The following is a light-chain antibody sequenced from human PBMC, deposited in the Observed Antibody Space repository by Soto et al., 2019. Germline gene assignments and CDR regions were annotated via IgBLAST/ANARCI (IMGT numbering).Light chain of an antibody. CDR2: GAS. CDR3: QQHGSSPWM. V-gene: IGKV3-20*01. J-gene: IGKJ1*01. CDR1: QSVSSNY. Sequence: EVVLTQSPGTLSLSPGERATLSCRASQSVSSNYVAWYQQIPGQTPRLLIYGASSRATGIPDRCSGSGSGTDFTLTISRLEPEDFAVYYCQQHGSSPWMFGQGTKVDIK.